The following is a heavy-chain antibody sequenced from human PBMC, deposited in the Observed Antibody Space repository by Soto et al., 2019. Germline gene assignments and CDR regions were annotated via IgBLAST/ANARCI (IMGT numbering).Heavy chain of an antibody. CDR3: AKAKLSGGSLPY. CDR2: IYSSGSP. CDR1: GVSISNYY. D-gene: IGHD2-15*01. Sequence: SETLSLTCTVSGVSISNYYWFWIRQPAGKGLEWIGRIYSSGSPDYNPSLKSRVTMSADTSKNQFSLRLHSLTAADTAVYYCAKAKLSGGSLPYWGQGTLVTVSS. V-gene: IGHV4-4*07. J-gene: IGHJ4*02.